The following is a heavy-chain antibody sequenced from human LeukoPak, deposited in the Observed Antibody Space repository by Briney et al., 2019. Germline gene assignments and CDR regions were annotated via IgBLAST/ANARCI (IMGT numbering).Heavy chain of an antibody. CDR3: ARQPGTGANRNAFDL. CDR2: VYPGDSAT. V-gene: IGHV5-51*01. Sequence: GESLKISCQGSGFDFTTYWIGWVRQMPGKGLEWMGIVYPGDSATRYSPSFQGQVTISADRYISTAYLQWNSLKASDTAMYFCARQPGTGANRNAFDLWGQGTKVTVSS. D-gene: IGHD4/OR15-4a*01. J-gene: IGHJ3*01. CDR1: GFDFTTYW.